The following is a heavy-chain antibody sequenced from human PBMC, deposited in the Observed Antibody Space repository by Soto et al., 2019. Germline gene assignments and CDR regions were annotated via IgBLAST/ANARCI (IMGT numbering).Heavy chain of an antibody. CDR3: AHSRYSRSSFDY. J-gene: IGHJ4*02. V-gene: IGHV2-5*02. CDR1: GFSLTSNDVG. D-gene: IGHD6-6*01. CDR2: IYWDDDK. Sequence: SGPTLVNPTQTLTLTCTFSGFSLTSNDVGVGWIRQPPGKALEWLALIYWDDDKRYSPSLKSRLTITKDTSKNQVVLRMTNMDPVDTATYFCAHSRYSRSSFDYWGQGTLVTVSS.